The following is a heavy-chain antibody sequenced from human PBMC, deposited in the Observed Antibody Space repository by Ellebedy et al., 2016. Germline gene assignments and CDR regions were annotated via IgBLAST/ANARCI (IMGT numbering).Heavy chain of an antibody. D-gene: IGHD3-3*01. CDR3: ARGGKYYDFWSGYYGSTANFDY. J-gene: IGHJ4*02. CDR1: GYTFTSYD. V-gene: IGHV1-8*01. Sequence: ASVKVSCRASGYTFTSYDINWVRQATGQGLEWMGWMNPNSGNTGYAQKFQGRVTMTRNTSISTAYMELSSLRSEDTAVYYCARGGKYYDFWSGYYGSTANFDYWGQGTLVTVSS. CDR2: MNPNSGNT.